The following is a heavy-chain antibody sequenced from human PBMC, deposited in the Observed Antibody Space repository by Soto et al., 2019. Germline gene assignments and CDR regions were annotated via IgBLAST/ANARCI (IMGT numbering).Heavy chain of an antibody. J-gene: IGHJ6*02. CDR1: GGSPSYYY. V-gene: IGHV4-59*01. CDR3: ARGSGYCSSTSCYKRDYYYYGMDV. D-gene: IGHD2-2*02. Sequence: SETLSLTCTISGGSPSYYYWTWIRQPPGKGLEWIGYIYYSGSTNYNPSLKSRVTISVDTSKNQFSLRLSSVTAADTAVYYCARGSGYCSSTSCYKRDYYYYGMDVWGQGTTVTVSS. CDR2: IYYSGST.